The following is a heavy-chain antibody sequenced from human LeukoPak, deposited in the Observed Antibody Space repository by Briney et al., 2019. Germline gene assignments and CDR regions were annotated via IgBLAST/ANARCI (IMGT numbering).Heavy chain of an antibody. D-gene: IGHD5-18*01. Sequence: ASVKVSCKASGYTFTSYGISWVRQAPGQGLEWMGWISAYNGNTNYAQKLQGRVTMTTDTSTSTAYTELRSLRSDDTAVYYCARDFVDTAMPVDYWGQGTLVTVSS. J-gene: IGHJ4*02. V-gene: IGHV1-18*01. CDR2: ISAYNGNT. CDR3: ARDFVDTAMPVDY. CDR1: GYTFTSYG.